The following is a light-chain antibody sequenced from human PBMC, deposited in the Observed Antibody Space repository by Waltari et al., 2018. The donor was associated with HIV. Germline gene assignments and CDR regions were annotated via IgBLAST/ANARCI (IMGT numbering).Light chain of an antibody. CDR2: SNN. Sequence: QSVLTQPPSASGTPGQRVTIPCSGSGPNIGSNTVNWYQQLPGTAPKLLIYSNNQRPSGVPDRFSGSKSGTSASLAISGLQSEDEADYYCAAWDDSLNGPVFGGGTKLTVL. J-gene: IGLJ2*01. CDR1: GPNIGSNT. V-gene: IGLV1-44*01. CDR3: AAWDDSLNGPV.